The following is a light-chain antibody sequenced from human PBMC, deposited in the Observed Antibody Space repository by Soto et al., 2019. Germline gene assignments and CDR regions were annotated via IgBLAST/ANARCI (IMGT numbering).Light chain of an antibody. CDR3: QQYDNWPPYT. CDR1: QSVGSN. V-gene: IGKV3-15*01. CDR2: GAS. Sequence: DIVMTQSPATLSVSPGDRATISCRASQSVGSNLAWHQLKPGQGPRLLIYGASTRAAGVPARFSGSGSGTEFTLTISSLQSADFAVYYCQQYDNWPPYTFGQGTRLESK. J-gene: IGKJ2*01.